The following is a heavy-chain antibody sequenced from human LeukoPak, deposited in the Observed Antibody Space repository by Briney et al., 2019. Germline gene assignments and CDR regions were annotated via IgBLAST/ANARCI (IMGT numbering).Heavy chain of an antibody. CDR3: AREAVRFGIDY. V-gene: IGHV1-69*13. CDR1: GYTFTGQY. CDR2: IIPIFGTA. J-gene: IGHJ4*02. Sequence: SVKVSCKASGYTFTGQYMHGVRQAPGQGLEWMGGIIPIFGTANYAQKFQGRVTITADESTSTAYMELSSLRSEDTAVYYCAREAVRFGIDYWGQGTLVTVSS. D-gene: IGHD3-10*01.